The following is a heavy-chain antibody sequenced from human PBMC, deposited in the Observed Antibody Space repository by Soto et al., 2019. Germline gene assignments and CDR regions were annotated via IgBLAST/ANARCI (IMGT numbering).Heavy chain of an antibody. D-gene: IGHD2-2*01. CDR1: GGSISSDY. Sequence: SETLSLTCTVSGGSISSDYWSWIRQPPGKGLEWIGYIYYSGSTNYNPSLKSRVTISVDTSKNQFSLKLSSVTAADTAVYYCARRRCSSTSCYAFDYWGQGTLVTVSS. V-gene: IGHV4-59*08. J-gene: IGHJ4*02. CDR3: ARRRCSSTSCYAFDY. CDR2: IYYSGST.